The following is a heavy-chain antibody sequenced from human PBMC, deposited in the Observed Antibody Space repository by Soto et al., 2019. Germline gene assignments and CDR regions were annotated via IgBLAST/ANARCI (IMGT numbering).Heavy chain of an antibody. V-gene: IGHV3-74*01. D-gene: IGHD1-26*01. CDR1: KFTFTNYW. Sequence: PGGSLRLSCSASKFTFTNYWMHWVRQAPGKGLMWVSRINSDGTRTAYAGSVKGRFTISRDNTKDTVFLYMDDVRAEDTAVYYCARVATGSYDWFDPWGQGTLVTVSS. J-gene: IGHJ5*02. CDR2: INSDGTRT. CDR3: ARVATGSYDWFDP.